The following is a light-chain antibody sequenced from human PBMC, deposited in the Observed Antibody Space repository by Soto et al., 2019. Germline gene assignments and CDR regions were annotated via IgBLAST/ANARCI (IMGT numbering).Light chain of an antibody. CDR3: QSYYSSLSGSV. CDR1: SSNIGPGYD. J-gene: IGLJ1*01. V-gene: IGLV1-40*01. CDR2: SNT. Sequence: QSVLTQPPSVSGAPGQRVTISCTGSSSNIGPGYDVHWYQHLPGTAPKLHIYSNTNRPSGVPDRFSGSRSGTSASLAITGFQAEDDADYYCQSYYSSLSGSVFGNGTKLTVL.